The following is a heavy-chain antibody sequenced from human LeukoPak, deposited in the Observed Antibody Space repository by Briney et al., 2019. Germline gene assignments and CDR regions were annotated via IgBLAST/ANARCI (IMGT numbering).Heavy chain of an antibody. CDR1: GFTFSSYD. V-gene: IGHV3-13*01. D-gene: IGHD2-21*01. CDR2: IGTAGDT. J-gene: IGHJ3*02. Sequence: GGSLRLSCAASGFTFSSYDMHWVRQATGKGLEWVSAIGTAGDTYYPGSVKGRFTISRENAKNSLYLQMNSLRAGDTAVYYCARALNVGGAHDAFDIWGQGTMVTASS. CDR3: ARALNVGGAHDAFDI.